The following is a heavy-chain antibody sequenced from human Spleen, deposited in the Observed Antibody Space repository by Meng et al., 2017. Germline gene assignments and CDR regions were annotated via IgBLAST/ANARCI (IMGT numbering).Heavy chain of an antibody. Sequence: QVQLWQSGAEVKKPGASVKVSCKASGYTFTSSDISWVRQAPGQGPEFMGWMNPTSGNTGYAQKFQGRVTMTRDTSISTAHMELSSLRSEDTAVYYCARMYGSSWSATFDYWGQGTLVTVSS. J-gene: IGHJ4*02. D-gene: IGHD6-13*01. CDR3: ARMYGSSWSATFDY. V-gene: IGHV1-8*01. CDR1: GYTFTSSD. CDR2: MNPTSGNT.